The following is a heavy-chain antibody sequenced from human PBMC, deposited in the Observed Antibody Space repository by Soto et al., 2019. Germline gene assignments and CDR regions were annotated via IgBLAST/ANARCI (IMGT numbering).Heavy chain of an antibody. CDR3: TTVNPYKYDSRGHYY. V-gene: IGHV6-1*01. CDR2: TYYRSKWYN. J-gene: IGHJ4*02. Sequence: SHTLSLTCAISGDSVSSNSAALNWIRQSPSRGLEWLGRTYYRSKWYNDYAVSVKSRITINPDTSKNQFSLQLNSVTPEDTAVYYCTTVNPYKYDSRGHYYWGQGTLVTVSS. D-gene: IGHD3-22*01. CDR1: GDSVSSNSAA.